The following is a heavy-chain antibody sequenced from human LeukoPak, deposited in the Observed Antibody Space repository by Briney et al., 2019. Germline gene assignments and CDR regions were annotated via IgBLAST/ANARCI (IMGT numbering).Heavy chain of an antibody. D-gene: IGHD6-13*01. CDR1: GNSISSGDNY. J-gene: IGHJ2*01. CDR2: IYTSGST. CDR3: ARHEHSSSWSPPGYFDV. Sequence: SQTLSLTCTVSGNSISSGDNYWSWIRQPAGKGLEWIGRIYTSGSTNYNPSLKSQVTISVDTSKNQFSLKLRSLTAADTAVYYCARHEHSSSWSPPGYFDVWGRGALVTVSS. V-gene: IGHV4-61*02.